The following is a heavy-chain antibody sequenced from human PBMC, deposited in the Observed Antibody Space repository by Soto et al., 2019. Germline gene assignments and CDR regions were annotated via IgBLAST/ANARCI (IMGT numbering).Heavy chain of an antibody. CDR2: ISSSSSYI. V-gene: IGHV3-21*01. Sequence: GGSLRLSCAASGFTFSSYSMNWVRQAPGKGLEWVSSISSSSSYIYYADSVKGRFTISRDNAKNSLYLQMNSLRAEDTAVYYCARDLSDTAMVWPTYLKLNYFDYWGQGTLVTVSS. CDR1: GFTFSSYS. D-gene: IGHD5-18*01. J-gene: IGHJ4*02. CDR3: ARDLSDTAMVWPTYLKLNYFDY.